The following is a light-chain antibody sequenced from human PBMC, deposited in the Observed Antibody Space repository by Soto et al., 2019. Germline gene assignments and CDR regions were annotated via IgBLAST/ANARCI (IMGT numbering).Light chain of an antibody. V-gene: IGKV1-39*01. CDR2: AAS. Sequence: DIQMTQSPSSLSASVGDRVTITCRASQSITNSLNWYQHKPGKAPTLVVYAASSLQSGVPSRFSGSGSGTDFTLTISSLQPEDFAIYFCQQGHSMPFTFGPGTKVDIK. CDR1: QSITNS. J-gene: IGKJ3*01. CDR3: QQGHSMPFT.